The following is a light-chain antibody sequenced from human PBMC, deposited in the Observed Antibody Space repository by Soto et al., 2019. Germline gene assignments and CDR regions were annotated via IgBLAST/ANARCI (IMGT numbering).Light chain of an antibody. Sequence: EIVMTQSPATLSVSPGERATLSCRASQNIRTNLAWYQQKPGQAPRLLMYGASTRATGIPARFSGSGSGTEFTLTINSLQSEDFAVYYCQLYGGSHMFSFGQGTKLEIK. J-gene: IGKJ2*01. CDR3: QLYGGSHMFS. CDR2: GAS. CDR1: QNIRTN. V-gene: IGKV3-15*01.